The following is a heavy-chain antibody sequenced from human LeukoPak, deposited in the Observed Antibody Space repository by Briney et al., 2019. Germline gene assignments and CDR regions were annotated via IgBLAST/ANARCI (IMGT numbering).Heavy chain of an antibody. CDR3: ARRGYDILTGYYHYGMDV. CDR1: GYTFTSND. J-gene: IGHJ6*02. CDR2: MNPNSGNT. V-gene: IGHV1-8*01. D-gene: IGHD3-9*01. Sequence: ASVKVSCKASGYTFTSNDINWVRQATGQGLEWMGWMNPNSGNTGYAQKFRGRITMTRNTFISTAYVELSSLTSDDTAVYYCARRGYDILTGYYHYGMDVWGQGTTVTVSS.